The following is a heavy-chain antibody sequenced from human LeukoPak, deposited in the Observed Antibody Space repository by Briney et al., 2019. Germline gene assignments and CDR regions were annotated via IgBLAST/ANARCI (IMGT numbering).Heavy chain of an antibody. Sequence: SETLSLTCTVSGGSISSILDFWGWIRQPPGQGLEWIATRFYSGSTKYNPSPKSRVNIYAVTSRSQFSLKMTSVTAAETAVYYCARRAYSVPYAFEIWGPGTMVTVS. CDR2: RFYSGST. V-gene: IGHV4-39*01. J-gene: IGHJ3*02. D-gene: IGHD2-21*01. CDR1: GGSISSILDF. CDR3: ARRAYSVPYAFEI.